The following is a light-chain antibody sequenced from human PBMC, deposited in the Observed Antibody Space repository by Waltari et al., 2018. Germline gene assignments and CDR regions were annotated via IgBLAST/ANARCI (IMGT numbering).Light chain of an antibody. CDR1: SSDFTSYNY. CDR3: SSYSGSITL. V-gene: IGLV2-14*03. J-gene: IGLJ2*01. CDR2: DAT. Sequence: QSALTQPASVSGSPGQSITISCTGTSSDFTSYNYVSWYQQHPGKAPKLVIYDATYRPSGVSVRFSGSKSGNTASLTISGLQPEDEAAYYCSSYSGSITLFGGGTKLSVL.